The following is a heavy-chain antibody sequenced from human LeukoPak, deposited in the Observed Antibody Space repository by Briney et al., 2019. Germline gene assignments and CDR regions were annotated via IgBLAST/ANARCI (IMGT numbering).Heavy chain of an antibody. Sequence: GESLQISCKGSGYSFTSYWIGWVRQMPGKGLEWMGIIYPGDSDTRYSPSFQGQVTISADKSISTAYLQWSSLKASDTAMYYCASSSPSHYDSSGYRVDYWGQGTLVTVSS. D-gene: IGHD3-22*01. CDR3: ASSSPSHYDSSGYRVDY. V-gene: IGHV5-51*01. CDR1: GYSFTSYW. CDR2: IYPGDSDT. J-gene: IGHJ4*02.